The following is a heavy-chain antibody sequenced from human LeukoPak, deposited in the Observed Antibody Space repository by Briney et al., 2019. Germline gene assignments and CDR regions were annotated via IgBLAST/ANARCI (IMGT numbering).Heavy chain of an antibody. CDR2: IYTSGST. V-gene: IGHV4-59*10. D-gene: IGHD3-22*01. CDR3: ARDGYYYDSSGYNLDY. J-gene: IGHJ4*02. Sequence: SETLSLTCAVYGGSFSGYYWSWIRQPPGKGLEWIGRIYTSGSTNYNPSLKSRVTMSVDTSKNQFSLKLSSVTAADTAVYYCARDGYYYDSSGYNLDYWGQGTLVTVSS. CDR1: GGSFSGYY.